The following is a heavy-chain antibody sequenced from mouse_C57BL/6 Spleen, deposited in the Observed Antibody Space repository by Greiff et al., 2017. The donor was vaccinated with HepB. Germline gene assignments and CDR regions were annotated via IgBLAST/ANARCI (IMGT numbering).Heavy chain of an antibody. D-gene: IGHD1-1*01. V-gene: IGHV1-81*01. J-gene: IGHJ2*01. CDR1: GYTFTSYG. Sequence: VQLKQSGAELARPGASVKLSCKASGYTFTSYGISWVKQRTGQVLEWIGEIYPRSGNTYYNEKFKGKATLTADKSSSTAYMELRSLTSEDSAVYFCARGNYYGIDYWGQGTTLTVSS. CDR2: IYPRSGNT. CDR3: ARGNYYGIDY.